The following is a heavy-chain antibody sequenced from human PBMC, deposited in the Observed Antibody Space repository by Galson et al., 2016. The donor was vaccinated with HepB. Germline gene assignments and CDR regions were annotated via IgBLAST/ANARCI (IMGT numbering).Heavy chain of an antibody. CDR3: ARESLRGGWGSGFDY. CDR2: VYNSGST. CDR1: FFSLLRFP. Sequence: LSLPFLVSFFSLLRFPLRWIRPPPGRGLEWIAYVYNSGSTDYNPSLRSRITISVDTSMNQISLKLTSMTAADTGVYYCARESLRGGWGSGFDYWGQGTLVTVSS. D-gene: IGHD6-19*01. V-gene: IGHV4-59*01. J-gene: IGHJ4*02.